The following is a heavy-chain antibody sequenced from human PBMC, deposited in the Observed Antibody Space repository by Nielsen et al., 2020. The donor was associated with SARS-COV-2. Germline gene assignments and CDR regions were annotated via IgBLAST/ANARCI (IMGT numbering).Heavy chain of an antibody. Sequence: SETLSLTCTVSGASMRDNYWSWIRRPPGKGLEWIGYIFYNGRTNYSPSLKSRVTMSIDTSKKRFSLELTSVTAADSAVYYCARDHNTLVRGVLWFDPWGLGTLVTVSS. V-gene: IGHV4-59*01. CDR2: IFYNGRT. D-gene: IGHD3-10*01. CDR1: GASMRDNY. J-gene: IGHJ5*02. CDR3: ARDHNTLVRGVLWFDP.